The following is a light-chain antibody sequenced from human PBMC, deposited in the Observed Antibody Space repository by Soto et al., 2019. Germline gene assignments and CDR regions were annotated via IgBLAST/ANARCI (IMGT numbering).Light chain of an antibody. CDR3: QHGYGNILT. J-gene: IGKJ4*01. Sequence: DIQMTQSPSSLSSSVGDRFTITVLASQSVSTHLNWYQQRPGTAPKLLIYGASSLESGVPSRFSGSGSGTDFTLTISSLEAEDFATYYCQHGYGNILTFGGGTKVDTK. V-gene: IGKV1-39*01. CDR2: GAS. CDR1: QSVSTH.